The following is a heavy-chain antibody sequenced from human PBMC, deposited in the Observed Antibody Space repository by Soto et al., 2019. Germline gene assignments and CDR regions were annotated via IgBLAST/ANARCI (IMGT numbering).Heavy chain of an antibody. J-gene: IGHJ4*02. CDR1: GGSFSGYY. V-gene: IGHV4-34*01. Sequence: QVQLQQWGAGLLKPSETLSLTCAVYGGSFSGYYWSWIRQPPGKGLEWIGEINHSGSTNYNPSLKSRVTISVDTSKNQSSLKLSSVTAADTAVYYCARGLGSSSPHKYDYWGQGTLVTVSS. D-gene: IGHD6-13*01. CDR3: ARGLGSSSPHKYDY. CDR2: INHSGST.